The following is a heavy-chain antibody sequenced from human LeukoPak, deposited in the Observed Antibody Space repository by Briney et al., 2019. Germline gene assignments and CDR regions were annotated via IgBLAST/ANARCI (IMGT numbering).Heavy chain of an antibody. V-gene: IGHV4-61*08. D-gene: IGHD5-24*01. CDR3: ARVGRDGYTYFDY. J-gene: IGHJ4*02. Sequence: SQTLSLTCTVSGGSISSGDYYWSWIRQPPGKGLEWIGYIYYSGSTNYNPSLKSRVTISVDTSKNQFSLKLSSVTAADTAVYYCARVGRDGYTYFDYWGQGTLVTVSS. CDR1: GGSISSGDYY. CDR2: IYYSGST.